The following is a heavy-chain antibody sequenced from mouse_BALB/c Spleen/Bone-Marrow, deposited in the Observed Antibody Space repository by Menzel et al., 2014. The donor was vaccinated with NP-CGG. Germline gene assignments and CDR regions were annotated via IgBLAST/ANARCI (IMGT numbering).Heavy chain of an antibody. D-gene: IGHD4-1*01. Sequence: EVKVVDSGPELVKPGASVKMSCKASGYTFTSYLIHWVKQKPGQGLEWIGYITPYNDDTKYNEKFKGKATLTSGKSSSTAYMELSSLTSEDSAVYYCARWGGTPYFDYWGQGTTLTVSS. J-gene: IGHJ2*01. CDR2: ITPYNDDT. V-gene: IGHV1-14*01. CDR1: GYTFTSYL. CDR3: ARWGGTPYFDY.